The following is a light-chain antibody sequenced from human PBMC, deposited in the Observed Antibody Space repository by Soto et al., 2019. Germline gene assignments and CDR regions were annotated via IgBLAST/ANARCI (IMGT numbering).Light chain of an antibody. CDR2: WAS. J-gene: IGKJ1*01. V-gene: IGKV4-1*01. Sequence: SVLYSSNNMHYLAWYQQKSGQPPKLLIYWASTRESGVPDRFRGSGSGTSYVCGLSSLPAPHVAVHYCQQYSATPPTFGQRTKVDIK. CDR3: QQYSATPPT. CDR1: SVLYSSNNMHY.